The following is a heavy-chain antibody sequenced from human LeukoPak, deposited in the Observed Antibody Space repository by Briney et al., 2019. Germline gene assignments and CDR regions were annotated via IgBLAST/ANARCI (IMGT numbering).Heavy chain of an antibody. CDR3: ARGSSGWEY. D-gene: IGHD6-19*01. Sequence: PSETLSLTCAVYGGSFSGYYWSWIRQPPGKGLEWIGYIYYSGSTNYNPSLKSRVTISVDTSKNQFSLKLSSVTAADTAVYYCARGSSGWEYWGQGTLVTVSS. CDR1: GGSFSGYY. J-gene: IGHJ4*02. CDR2: IYYSGST. V-gene: IGHV4-59*01.